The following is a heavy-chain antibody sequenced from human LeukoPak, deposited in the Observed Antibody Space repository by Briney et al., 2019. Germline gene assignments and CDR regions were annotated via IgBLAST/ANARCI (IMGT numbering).Heavy chain of an antibody. CDR3: AKGYCSSTSCYEFDY. Sequence: GGSLRLSCAASGFTFDDYAMHWVRQAPGKGLEWVSGISWNSGSIGYADSVKGRFTISRDNAKNSLYLQMNSLRAEDMALSYCAKGYCSSTSCYEFDYWGHGTLVTVSS. D-gene: IGHD2-2*01. CDR2: ISWNSGSI. V-gene: IGHV3-9*03. CDR1: GFTFDDYA. J-gene: IGHJ4*01.